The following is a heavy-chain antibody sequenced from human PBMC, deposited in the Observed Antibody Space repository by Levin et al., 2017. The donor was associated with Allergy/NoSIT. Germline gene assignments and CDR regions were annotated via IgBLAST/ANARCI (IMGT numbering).Heavy chain of an antibody. D-gene: IGHD1-20*01. CDR1: GFTFSDHY. J-gene: IGHJ4*02. Sequence: GESLKISCAASGFTFSDHYMDWVRQAPGKGLEWVGRTRNKANSYTTEYAASVKGRFTISRDDSKNSLYLQMNSLKTEDTAVYYCARAYNWNDQIDYWGQGTLVTVSS. CDR2: TRNKANSYTT. V-gene: IGHV3-72*01. CDR3: ARAYNWNDQIDY.